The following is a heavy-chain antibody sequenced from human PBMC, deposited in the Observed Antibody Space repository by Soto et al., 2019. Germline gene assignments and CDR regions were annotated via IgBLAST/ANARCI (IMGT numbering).Heavy chain of an antibody. V-gene: IGHV4-59*08. CDR1: GGSISSYY. J-gene: IGHJ6*03. CDR2: IYYSGST. Sequence: PSETLSLTCTVSGGSISSYYWSWIRQPPGKGLEWIGYIYYSGSTNYNPSLKSRVTISVDTSKNQFSLKLSSVTAADTAVYYCARTPLGWSGYYMDVWGKGTTVTVSS. D-gene: IGHD1-26*01. CDR3: ARTPLGWSGYYMDV.